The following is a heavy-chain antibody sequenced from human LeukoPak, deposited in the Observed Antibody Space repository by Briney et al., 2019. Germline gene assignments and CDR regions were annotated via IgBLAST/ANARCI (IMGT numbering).Heavy chain of an antibody. CDR3: AKGGYSSGRYFYYYMDV. D-gene: IGHD5-18*01. J-gene: IGHJ6*03. V-gene: IGHV3-9*01. CDR2: ISWNSGSI. CDR1: GFTFDDYA. Sequence: GGSLRLSCAASGFTFDDYAMHWVRQAPGKGLEWVSGISWNSGSIGYADSVKGRFTISRDNAKNTVYLQMNNLRAEDTAVYYCAKGGYSSGRYFYYYMDVWGEGTTVTVSS.